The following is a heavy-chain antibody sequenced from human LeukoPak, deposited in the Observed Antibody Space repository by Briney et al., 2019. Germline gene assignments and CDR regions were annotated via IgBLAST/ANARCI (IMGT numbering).Heavy chain of an antibody. J-gene: IGHJ4*02. D-gene: IGHD6-19*01. V-gene: IGHV4-34*01. CDR1: GGPFSGYY. CDR2: INHSGST. CDR3: ARGGRGWYDY. Sequence: SETLSLTCAVYGGPFSGYYWSWIRQPPGKGLEWIGEINHSGSTNYNPSLKSRVTISVDTSKNQFSLKLSSVTAADTAVYYCARGGRGWYDYWGQGTLVTVSS.